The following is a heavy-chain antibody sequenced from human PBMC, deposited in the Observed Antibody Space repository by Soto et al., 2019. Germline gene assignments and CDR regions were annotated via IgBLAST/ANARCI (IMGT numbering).Heavy chain of an antibody. CDR3: ARGAEWAQTYDSSAQVY. CDR1: GDSIRSSHYY. V-gene: IGHV4-39*01. D-gene: IGHD3-22*01. J-gene: IGHJ4*02. Sequence: PSEPRSLTCTVSGDSIRSSHYYWAWILHPPGKGLEWIGSIYCSESSHYRGSTYYNPSLKSRVTISVDTSKNQLFLKLSSVTAADMAVYYCARGAEWAQTYDSSAQVYWGEEDPLTTSS. CDR2: IYCSESSHYRGST.